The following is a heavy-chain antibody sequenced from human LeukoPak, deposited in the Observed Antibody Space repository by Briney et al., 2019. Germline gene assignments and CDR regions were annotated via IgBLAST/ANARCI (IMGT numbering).Heavy chain of an antibody. CDR1: GFTLSYYY. V-gene: IGHV3-11*01. CDR2: ISSSGDTI. CDR3: SRQGSEIDY. Sequence: PGGSLRLACAASGFTLSYYYMTWIRQAPGKGLEWLSCISSSGDTIYYADSVKGRFTVSRDNAENSLYLQMNSLRAEDTAMYYCSRQGSEIDYWGQGTLVTVCS. J-gene: IGHJ4*02.